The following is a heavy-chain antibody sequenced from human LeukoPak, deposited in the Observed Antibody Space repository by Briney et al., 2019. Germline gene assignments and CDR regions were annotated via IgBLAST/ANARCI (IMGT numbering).Heavy chain of an antibody. J-gene: IGHJ3*02. CDR2: ISGSGGST. D-gene: IGHD3-16*02. V-gene: IGHV3-23*01. Sequence: GGSLRLSCAASGFTFSSYAMSWVRQAPGKGLEWVSAISGSGGSTYYADSVKGRFTISRDNSKNTLYLQMNSLRAEDTAVYYCAGYVWGSYRYSGAFDIWGQGTMVTVSS. CDR1: GFTFSSYA. CDR3: AGYVWGSYRYSGAFDI.